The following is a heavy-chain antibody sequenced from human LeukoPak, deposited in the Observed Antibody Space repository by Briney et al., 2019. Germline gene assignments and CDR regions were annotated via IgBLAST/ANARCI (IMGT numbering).Heavy chain of an antibody. Sequence: PGGSLRLSCAASGFTFSSYSMNWVRQAPGKGLEWVSSISSSSSYIYYADSVKGRFTISRDNAKNSLYLQMNSLRAEDTAVYYCARDGRSMVRGALGYWGQGTLVTVSS. D-gene: IGHD3-10*01. V-gene: IGHV3-21*01. CDR2: ISSSSSYI. CDR1: GFTFSSYS. CDR3: ARDGRSMVRGALGY. J-gene: IGHJ4*02.